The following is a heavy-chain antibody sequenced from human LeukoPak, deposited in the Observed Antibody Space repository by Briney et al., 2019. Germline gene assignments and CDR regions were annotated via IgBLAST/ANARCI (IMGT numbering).Heavy chain of an antibody. Sequence: GGTLRLSCAASGFTFSSYWMHWVRQAPGKGLVWVSRIKSDGSTNYADSVKGRFTISRDNAKNTVSLQMNSLRTEDTGVYYCARAPSEIGGYYPEYFRHWGQGTLVTVSS. CDR1: GFTFSSYW. D-gene: IGHD3-22*01. J-gene: IGHJ1*01. V-gene: IGHV3-74*01. CDR2: IKSDGST. CDR3: ARAPSEIGGYYPEYFRH.